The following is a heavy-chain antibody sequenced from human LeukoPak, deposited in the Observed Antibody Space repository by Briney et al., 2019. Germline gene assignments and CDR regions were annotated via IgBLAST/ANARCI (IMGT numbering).Heavy chain of an antibody. Sequence: ASVKVSCKASGYTFTSYDINWVRQATGQGLEWMGWMNPNSGNTGYAQKFQGRVTMTRNTSISTAYMELSSLRSEDTAVYYCAGAWGYYYDSSGYSSWGQGTLVTVSS. J-gene: IGHJ4*02. CDR2: MNPNSGNT. V-gene: IGHV1-8*01. CDR3: AGAWGYYYDSSGYSS. D-gene: IGHD3-22*01. CDR1: GYTFTSYD.